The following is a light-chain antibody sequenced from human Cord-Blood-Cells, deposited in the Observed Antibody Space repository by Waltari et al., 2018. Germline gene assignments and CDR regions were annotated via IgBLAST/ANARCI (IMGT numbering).Light chain of an antibody. CDR3: QQYNSYPYT. Sequence: DIQRTQYSSSLSASVGDRVTITRLASQGISNYLAWFQQKPGKAPKSLIYAASGLQSRVPSKFSGSESGTDFTLTISSLLPEDFATNCCQQYNSYPYTFGQGTKLEIK. J-gene: IGKJ2*01. CDR2: AAS. CDR1: QGISNY. V-gene: IGKV1-16*02.